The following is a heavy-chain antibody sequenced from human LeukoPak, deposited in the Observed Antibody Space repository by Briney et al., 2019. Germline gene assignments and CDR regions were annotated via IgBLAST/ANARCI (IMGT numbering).Heavy chain of an antibody. Sequence: SEALSLTCSVSGGTISSSSYYWGWIRQPPGKGLEWIGSIYYSGSTYYNPSLKSRVTISVNTSKNQFSLKLSSVTAADTAVYYCARLPRWLQSRAGYFDYWGQGTLVTVSS. CDR2: IYYSGST. CDR3: ARLPRWLQSRAGYFDY. D-gene: IGHD5-24*01. V-gene: IGHV4-39*01. CDR1: GGTISSSSYY. J-gene: IGHJ4*02.